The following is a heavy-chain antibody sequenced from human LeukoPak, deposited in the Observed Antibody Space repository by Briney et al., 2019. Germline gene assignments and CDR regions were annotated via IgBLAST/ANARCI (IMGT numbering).Heavy chain of an antibody. D-gene: IGHD2-21*01. CDR2: IYYSGST. Sequence: SETLSLTCTVSGGSISSSSYYWGWIRQPPGKGLEWIGSIYYSGSTYYNPSLKSRVTISVDTSKNQFPLKLSSVTAADTAVYYCARLGHGIVVVRDYWGQGTLVTVSS. J-gene: IGHJ4*02. V-gene: IGHV4-39*01. CDR1: GGSISSSSYY. CDR3: ARLGHGIVVVRDY.